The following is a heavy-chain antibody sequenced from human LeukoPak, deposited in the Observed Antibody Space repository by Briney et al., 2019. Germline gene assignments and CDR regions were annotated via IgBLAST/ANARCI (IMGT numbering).Heavy chain of an antibody. CDR1: GFSFSSSA. V-gene: IGHV1-58*02. Sequence: SVKVSCKTSGFSFSSSAIQWVRQARGQRPEWMGWIVVGRGNTNYAQKFHKRVTITRDMSTGTAYMELTSLRSEDTAVYYCAADPRYSGYDDAFDIWGQGTMVTVSS. CDR2: IVVGRGNT. J-gene: IGHJ3*02. D-gene: IGHD5-12*01. CDR3: AADPRYSGYDDAFDI.